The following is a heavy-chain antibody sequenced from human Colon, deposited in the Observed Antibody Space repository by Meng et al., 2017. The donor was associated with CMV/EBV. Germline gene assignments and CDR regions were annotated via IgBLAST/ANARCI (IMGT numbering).Heavy chain of an antibody. J-gene: IGHJ4*02. D-gene: IGHD3-3*01. CDR1: GYRFTSYG. CDR2: ISAYNGNT. Sequence: ASVKVSCKASGYRFTSYGIDWVRQAPGQGPEWMGWISAYNGNTNYAQKFQGRVTMTTDTSTTTAYMDLRSLRSDDTAVYYCARFTVFGVVPKFYFDYWGQGTLVTVSS. V-gene: IGHV1-18*01. CDR3: ARFTVFGVVPKFYFDY.